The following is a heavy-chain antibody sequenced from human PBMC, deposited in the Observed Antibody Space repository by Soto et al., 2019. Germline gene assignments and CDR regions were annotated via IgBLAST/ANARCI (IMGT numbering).Heavy chain of an antibody. CDR3: ACFRVRQLLGWFHP. CDR1: GGSISSGGYY. D-gene: IGHD2-2*01. V-gene: IGHV4-31*03. CDR2: IYHSGTT. J-gene: IGHJ5*02. Sequence: PSDTLSLTCTVSGGSISSGGYYWSWIRQHPGKGLEWIGYIYHSGTTYYNPSLKSRVTISVDTSKNQFSLKLTSVTAADTAVYYCACFRVRQLLGWFHPCCPGILVSV.